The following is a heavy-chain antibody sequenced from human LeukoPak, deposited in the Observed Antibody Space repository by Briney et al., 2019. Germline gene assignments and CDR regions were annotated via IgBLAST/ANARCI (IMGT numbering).Heavy chain of an antibody. Sequence: ASVKVSRKASGYTFTSYGISWVRQAPGQGLEWMGWISAYNGNTNYAQKLQGRVTMTTDTSTSTAYMELRSLRSDDTAVYYCARGFGVVPAAMIYYYYGMDVWGQGTTVTVSS. CDR2: ISAYNGNT. J-gene: IGHJ6*02. V-gene: IGHV1-18*01. CDR1: GYTFTSYG. CDR3: ARGFGVVPAAMIYYYYGMDV. D-gene: IGHD2-2*01.